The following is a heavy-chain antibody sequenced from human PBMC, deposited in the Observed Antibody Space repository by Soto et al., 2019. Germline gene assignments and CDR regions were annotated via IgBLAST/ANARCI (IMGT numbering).Heavy chain of an antibody. V-gene: IGHV4-39*01. CDR2: IYFSGST. Sequence: PGGSLRLSCAASGFIFSNSNMNWVRQAPGKGLEWIGSIYFSGSTFYNPSLKSRVTISLDTSKNHFSLKLTSVTATDTAVYYCARHLREGYFDYWGQGTLVTVSS. CDR1: GFIFSNSN. CDR3: ARHLREGYFDY. J-gene: IGHJ4*02.